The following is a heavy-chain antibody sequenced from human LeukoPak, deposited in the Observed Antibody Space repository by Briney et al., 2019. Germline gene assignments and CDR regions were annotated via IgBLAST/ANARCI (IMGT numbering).Heavy chain of an antibody. CDR2: IYPDDSDT. J-gene: IGHJ3*02. V-gene: IGHV5-51*01. CDR3: ARRLMYYYDTSGYDVAFDI. D-gene: IGHD3-22*01. Sequence: GESPKISCKGSGYSFTNYWIGWVRQMPGKGLEWMGIIYPDDSDTTYSPSFQGQVTISADKSISTAYLQWSSLKASDTAMYYCARRLMYYYDTSGYDVAFDIWGQGTMVTVSS. CDR1: GYSFTNYW.